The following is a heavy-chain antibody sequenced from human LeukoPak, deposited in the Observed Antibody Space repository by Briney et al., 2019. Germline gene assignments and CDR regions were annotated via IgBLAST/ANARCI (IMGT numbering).Heavy chain of an antibody. Sequence: GGSLRLSCAASGFTVSSNYTSWVRQAPGKGLEWVSVIYSGGSTYYADSVKGRFTIPRDNSKNTLYLQMNSLRAEDTAVYYCARLPGPYYYYYMDVWGKGTTVTVSS. CDR3: ARLPGPYYYYYMDV. CDR2: IYSGGST. CDR1: GFTVSSNY. V-gene: IGHV3-66*02. J-gene: IGHJ6*03.